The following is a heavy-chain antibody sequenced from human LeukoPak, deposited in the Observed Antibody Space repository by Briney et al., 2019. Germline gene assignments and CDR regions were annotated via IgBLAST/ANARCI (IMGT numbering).Heavy chain of an antibody. D-gene: IGHD3-16*01. J-gene: IGHJ1*01. V-gene: IGHV4-59*01. CDR3: ARGDYDYVAPQH. Sequence: SETLSLTCTVSGGSISSYYWSWIRQPPGKGLEWIGYIYYSGSTNYNPSLKSRVTISVDTSKNQFSLKLSSVTAADTAVYYCARGDYDYVAPQHWGQGTLVTVSS. CDR1: GGSISSYY. CDR2: IYYSGST.